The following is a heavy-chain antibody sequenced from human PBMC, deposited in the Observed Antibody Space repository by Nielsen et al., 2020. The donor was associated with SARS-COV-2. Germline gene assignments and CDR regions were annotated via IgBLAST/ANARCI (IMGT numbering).Heavy chain of an antibody. CDR1: GFTFSNAW. CDR2: IKSKTDGGTT. V-gene: IGHV3-15*01. J-gene: IGHJ6*03. CDR3: THMVRGVMDYYYYMDV. D-gene: IGHD3-10*01. Sequence: GESLKISCAASGFTFSNAWMSWVRQAPGKGLEWVGRIKSKTDGGTTDYAAPVKGRFTISRDDSKNTLYLQMNSLKTEDTAVYYCTHMVRGVMDYYYYMDVWGKGTTVTVSS.